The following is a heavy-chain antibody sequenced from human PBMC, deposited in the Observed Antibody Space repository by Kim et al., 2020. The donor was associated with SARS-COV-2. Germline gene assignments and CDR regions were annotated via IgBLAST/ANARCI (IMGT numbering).Heavy chain of an antibody. V-gene: IGHV3-30*04. CDR3: ARAEVPRGSVGYYYYGMDV. J-gene: IGHJ6*02. D-gene: IGHD2-2*01. Sequence: GGSLRLSCAASGFTFSSYAMHWVRQAPGKGLEWVAVISYDGSNKYYVDSVKGRFTISRDNSKNTLYLQMNSLRAEDTAVYYCARAEVPRGSVGYYYYGMDVWGQGTTVTVSS. CDR1: GFTFSSYA. CDR2: ISYDGSNK.